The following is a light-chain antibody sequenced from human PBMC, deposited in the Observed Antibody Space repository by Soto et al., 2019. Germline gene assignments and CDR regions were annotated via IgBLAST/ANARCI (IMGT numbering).Light chain of an antibody. CDR3: QQFSSYPLT. Sequence: EIVLTQSPGTLSLSPGERATLFCRASQSFTTSQLAWYQQKPGQAPRVLIFGASSRATGIPDRFSGSGSGTDFTLTISRLEPEDFAVYYCQQFSSYPLTFGGGTKVDIK. V-gene: IGKV3-20*01. CDR2: GAS. CDR1: QSFTTSQ. J-gene: IGKJ4*01.